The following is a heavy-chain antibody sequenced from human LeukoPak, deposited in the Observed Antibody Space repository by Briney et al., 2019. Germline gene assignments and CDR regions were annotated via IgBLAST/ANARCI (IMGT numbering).Heavy chain of an antibody. J-gene: IGHJ4*02. CDR3: VRSAFHAGSGNYYDY. Sequence: PGGSLRLSCAASGFTFSSYGMHWVRQAPGKGLGWVAVISYDGSNKYYADSVKGRFTISRDNAENTLYLQMNSLRVEDTAVYYCVRSAFHAGSGNYYDYWGQGTLVTVSS. CDR2: ISYDGSNK. CDR1: GFTFSSYG. V-gene: IGHV3-30*03. D-gene: IGHD3-22*01.